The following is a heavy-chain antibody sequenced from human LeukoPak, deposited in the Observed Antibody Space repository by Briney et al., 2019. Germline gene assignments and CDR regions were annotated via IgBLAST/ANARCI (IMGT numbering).Heavy chain of an antibody. V-gene: IGHV3-23*01. J-gene: IGHJ4*02. CDR1: GFTFSNYA. CDR3: VKGGSTGPKSMGYY. CDR2: IINSDGST. D-gene: IGHD2-2*01. Sequence: GGSLRLSCAASGFTFSNYAMSWVRQAPRKGLEWVSSIINSDGSTYYADSVKGRFIVSRDNSKNTLYLQMNSLRGDDTAVYYCVKGGSTGPKSMGYYWGQGTLVTVSS.